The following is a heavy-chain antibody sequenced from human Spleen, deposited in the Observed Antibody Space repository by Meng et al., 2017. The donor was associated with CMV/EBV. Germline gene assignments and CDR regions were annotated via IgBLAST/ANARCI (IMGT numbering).Heavy chain of an antibody. J-gene: IGHJ4*02. Sequence: KACGGTFSSYAISWVRQAPGQGLEWMGGIIPIFGTANYAQKFQGRVTITTDESTSTAYMELSSLRSEDTAVYYCARASEVVPAAHFDYWGQGTLVTVSS. V-gene: IGHV1-69*05. D-gene: IGHD2-2*01. CDR2: IIPIFGTA. CDR1: GGTFSSYA. CDR3: ARASEVVPAAHFDY.